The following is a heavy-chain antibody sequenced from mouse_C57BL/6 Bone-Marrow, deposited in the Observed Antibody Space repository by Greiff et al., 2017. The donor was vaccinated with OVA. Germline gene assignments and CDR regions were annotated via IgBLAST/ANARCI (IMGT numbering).Heavy chain of an antibody. CDR3: ARESDGYPAY. V-gene: IGHV3-6*01. J-gene: IGHJ3*01. CDR2: ISYDGSN. CDR1: GYSITSGYY. D-gene: IGHD2-3*01. Sequence: EVKLVESGPGLVKPSQSLSLTCSVTGYSITSGYYWNWIRQFPGNKLEWMGYISYDGSNNYNPSLKNRISITRDTSKNQFFLKLNSVTTEDTATYYCARESDGYPAYWGQGTLVTVSA.